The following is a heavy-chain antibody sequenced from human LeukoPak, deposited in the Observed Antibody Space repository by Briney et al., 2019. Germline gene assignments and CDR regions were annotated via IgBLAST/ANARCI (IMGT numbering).Heavy chain of an antibody. CDR1: GFTFSSYA. J-gene: IGHJ4*02. D-gene: IGHD1-26*01. CDR2: ISGSGSST. Sequence: PGGSLRLSCAASGFTFSSYAMSWVRQAPGKGLEWVSTISGSGSSTYYADSVKGRFTVSRDNSKTTLYLQMNSLRADDTAVYYCAKGGPTGSNYFDFWGQGTLVTVSS. V-gene: IGHV3-23*01. CDR3: AKGGPTGSNYFDF.